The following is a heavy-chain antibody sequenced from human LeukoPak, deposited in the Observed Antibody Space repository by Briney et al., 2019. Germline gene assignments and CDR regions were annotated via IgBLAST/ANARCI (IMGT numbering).Heavy chain of an antibody. CDR3: ASDRLGFGIATFDY. Sequence: SVKVSCKASGGTFSSYTISWVRQAPGQGLEWMGRIIPILGIANYAQKFQGRVTITADKSTSTAYMELSSLRSEDTAVYYCASDRLGFGIATFDYWGQGTLVTVSS. CDR2: IIPILGIA. D-gene: IGHD3-10*01. CDR1: GGTFSSYT. J-gene: IGHJ4*02. V-gene: IGHV1-69*02.